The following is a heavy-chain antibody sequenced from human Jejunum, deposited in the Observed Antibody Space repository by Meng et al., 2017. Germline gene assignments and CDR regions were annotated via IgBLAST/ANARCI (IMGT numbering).Heavy chain of an antibody. D-gene: IGHD6-19*01. Sequence: QVQLQQRAAGLLKLSVSLSLTCSVYGESFSNYYWNWFRQAPGKGLEWIGEITHSGSTKYDPSLKSRVTISQDTSKNQFSLQLSSVTAADTAIYYCARVGLGWSGFDSWGQGSLVTVSS. J-gene: IGHJ4*02. CDR1: GESFSNYY. CDR3: ARVGLGWSGFDS. V-gene: IGHV4-34*01. CDR2: ITHSGST.